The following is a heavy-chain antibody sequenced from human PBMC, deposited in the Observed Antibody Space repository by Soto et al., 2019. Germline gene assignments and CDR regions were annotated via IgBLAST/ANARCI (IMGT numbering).Heavy chain of an antibody. CDR1: GFTFTSYA. CDR2: IIPTFGRT. J-gene: IGHJ6*02. V-gene: IGHV1-69*13. CDR3: ARDPLSSFAMDV. Sequence: ASVKVSCKASGFTFTSYAISWVRQAPGKGLEWMGKIIPTFGRTNYAQKFQGRLTISADDSTSTAYMELTSLESDDTAVYYCARDPLSSFAMDVWGQGTTVTVSS. D-gene: IGHD3-10*02.